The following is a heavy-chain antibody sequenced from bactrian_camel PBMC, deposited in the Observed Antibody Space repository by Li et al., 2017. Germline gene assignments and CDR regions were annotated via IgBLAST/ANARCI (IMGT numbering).Heavy chain of an antibody. CDR2: IVTGDGIT. CDR1: KKIDSLHF. J-gene: IGHJ4*01. Sequence: HVQLVESGGGSVQAGGSLRLSCTTSKKIDSLHFLAWFRQAPGKQRERVASIVTGDGITDYADSVNGRFTISQDKSSSTVYLQMNNLKIEDTGVYYCAATLGMVRGFHVCHDESDYVDWGQGTQVTVS. D-gene: IGHD4*01. CDR3: AATLGMVRGFHVCHDESDYVD. V-gene: IGHV3S54*01.